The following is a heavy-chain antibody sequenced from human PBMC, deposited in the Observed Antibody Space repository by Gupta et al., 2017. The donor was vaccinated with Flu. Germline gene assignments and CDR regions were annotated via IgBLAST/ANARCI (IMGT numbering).Heavy chain of an antibody. CDR2: VSGRSGSI. D-gene: IGHD5-12*01. CDR3: ARGGGYIVTYPLGY. V-gene: IGHV3-23*01. J-gene: IGHJ4*02. Sequence: AAGKGRGGVSAVSGRSGSIYYAESVKGRFTISRDNSKNTLDLQMNRLSAEDTAVYYCARGGGYIVTYPLGYWGQGTLVTVSS.